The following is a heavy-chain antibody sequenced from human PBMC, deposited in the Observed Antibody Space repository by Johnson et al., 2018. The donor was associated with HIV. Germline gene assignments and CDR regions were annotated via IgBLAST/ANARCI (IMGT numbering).Heavy chain of an antibody. J-gene: IGHJ3*02. CDR3: TTGLYWNDAFDI. Sequence: VQLVESGGGLVKPGGSLRLSCAASGFTFTDAWMNWVRQAPGKGLEWVGRVKSKTDGGTTDYAAPVKARFTISRDASKNTLYPQMNSLKTEDTAVYYCTTGLYWNDAFDIWGQGTMVTVSS. D-gene: IGHD1-1*01. CDR2: VKSKTDGGTT. V-gene: IGHV3-15*01. CDR1: GFTFTDAW.